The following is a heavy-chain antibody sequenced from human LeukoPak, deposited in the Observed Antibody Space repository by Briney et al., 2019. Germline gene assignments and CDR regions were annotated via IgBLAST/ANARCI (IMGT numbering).Heavy chain of an antibody. D-gene: IGHD2-2*01. CDR2: ISAYNGNT. J-gene: IGHJ6*03. V-gene: IGHV1-18*01. CDR1: GYTFTSYG. CDR3: ARVGPTGYCSSTSCKFSYYYYMDV. Sequence: ASVKVSCKASGYTFTSYGISWVRQAPGQGLEWMGWISAYNGNTNYAQKLQGRVTMTTDTSTSTAYMELRSLRSDDTAVYYCARVGPTGYCSSTSCKFSYYYYMDVWGKGTTVTVSS.